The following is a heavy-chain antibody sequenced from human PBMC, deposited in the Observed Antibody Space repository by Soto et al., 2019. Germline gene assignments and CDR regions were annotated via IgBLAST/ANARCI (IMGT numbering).Heavy chain of an antibody. J-gene: IGHJ4*02. CDR2: IYYSGST. CDR3: AREGRFGVADY. V-gene: IGHV4-59*01. D-gene: IGHD3-3*01. CDR1: GRSLSSYY. Sequence: SETLSLPCNVSGRSLSSYYWSWIRQPPGKGLEWIGYIYYSGSTNFNPSLKSRVTISVDTSKNQFSLKLSSVTAADTAVYYCAREGRFGVADYWGQGTLVTVSS.